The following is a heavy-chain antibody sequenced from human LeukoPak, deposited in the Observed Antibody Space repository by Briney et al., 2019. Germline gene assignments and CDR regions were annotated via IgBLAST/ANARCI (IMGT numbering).Heavy chain of an antibody. Sequence: SETLSLTCAVYGGSFSGYYWSWIRQPPGKGLEWIGEINHSGSTNYNPSLKRRVTISVDTFKSQSSLKLTSVTAADTAVYYCARGAYCSGGSCGIEVYYYYMDVWGKGTTVTISS. CDR1: GGSFSGYY. CDR3: ARGAYCSGGSCGIEVYYYYMDV. CDR2: INHSGST. V-gene: IGHV4-34*01. J-gene: IGHJ6*03. D-gene: IGHD2-15*01.